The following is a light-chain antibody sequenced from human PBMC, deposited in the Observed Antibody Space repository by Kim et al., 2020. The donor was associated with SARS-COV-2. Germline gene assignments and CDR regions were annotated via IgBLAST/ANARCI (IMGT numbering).Light chain of an antibody. V-gene: IGKV3-20*01. Sequence: ENVLTQSPGTLSLSPGERATLSCRASQSVSSNFLAWYQQKAGQALRLVIYSASSRASGIPDRFSGSGSGTDFTLTISTLEPEDFAVYYCQQYATSPETFGQGTKVDIK. CDR1: QSVSSNF. CDR3: QQYATSPET. J-gene: IGKJ1*01. CDR2: SAS.